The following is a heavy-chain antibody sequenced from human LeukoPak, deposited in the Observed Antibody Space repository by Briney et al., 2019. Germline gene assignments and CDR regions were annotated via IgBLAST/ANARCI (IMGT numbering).Heavy chain of an antibody. CDR2: ISGSGGST. CDR3: ARGNQGNWFEY. D-gene: IGHD4-23*01. J-gene: IGHJ4*02. V-gene: IGHV3-23*01. Sequence: GGSLRLSCAASGFTFSSYAMNWVRQAPGKGLEWVSTISGSGGSTYSADSVKGRFTISRDNSKNTLYLQMTSLRAEDTAVYYCARGNQGNWFEYWGKGALVTVSS. CDR1: GFTFSSYA.